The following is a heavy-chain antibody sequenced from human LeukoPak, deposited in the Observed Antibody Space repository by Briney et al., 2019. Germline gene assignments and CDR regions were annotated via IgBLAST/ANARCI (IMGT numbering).Heavy chain of an antibody. J-gene: IGHJ3*02. Sequence: PSETLSLTCTVSGGSISSYYWSWIRQPPGKGLEWIRYIYYSGSTNYNPSLKSRVTISVDTSKNQFSLKLSSVTAADTAIYYCARVGGMTTINNAAFDIWGQGAMVTVSS. CDR3: ARVGGMTTINNAAFDI. D-gene: IGHD5-24*01. CDR1: GGSISSYY. CDR2: IYYSGST. V-gene: IGHV4-59*12.